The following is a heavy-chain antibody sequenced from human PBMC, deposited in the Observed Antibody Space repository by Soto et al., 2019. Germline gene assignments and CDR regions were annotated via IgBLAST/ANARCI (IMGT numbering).Heavy chain of an antibody. CDR2: INHSGST. CDR3: ARTRREGFDY. D-gene: IGHD1-26*01. Sequence: QVQLQQWGAGLLKPSETLSLTCAVYGGSFSGYYWSWIRQPPGKGLEWIGEINHSGSTNYNPSLKSRVTRSVDTSKNQFSLKLSSVTAADTAVYYCARTRREGFDYWGQGTLVTVSS. CDR1: GGSFSGYY. V-gene: IGHV4-34*01. J-gene: IGHJ4*02.